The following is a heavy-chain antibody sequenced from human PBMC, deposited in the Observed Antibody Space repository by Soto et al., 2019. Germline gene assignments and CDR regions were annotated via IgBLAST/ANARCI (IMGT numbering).Heavy chain of an antibody. CDR3: ARDLGYYYADRGSVAFDI. J-gene: IGHJ3*02. V-gene: IGHV4-59*01. CDR1: GGSISPYY. D-gene: IGHD3-10*01. Sequence: QVQLQESGPGLVKPSETLSLTCTVSGGSISPYYWSWIRQPPGKELECMGYTLYNGNTKNNPSLKSRVSLSVDMSKKQFSLKLSSVTAADTAVYYCARDLGYYYADRGSVAFDIWGQGTMVTVSS. CDR2: TLYNGNT.